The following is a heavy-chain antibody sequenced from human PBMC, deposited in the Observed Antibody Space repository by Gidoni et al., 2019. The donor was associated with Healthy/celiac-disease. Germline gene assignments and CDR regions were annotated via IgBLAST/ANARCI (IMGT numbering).Heavy chain of an antibody. CDR1: GGSISRGSYY. J-gene: IGHJ4*02. D-gene: IGHD6-19*01. Sequence: QVQLQESGPGLVKPSQTLSLTCTVSGGSISRGSYYWSWIRQPAGKGLEWIGRIYTSGSTNYNPSLKSRVTMSVDTSKKQFSLKLSSVTAADTAVYYCASGIAVAGPGSFDYWGQGTLVTVSS. CDR3: ASGIAVAGPGSFDY. CDR2: IYTSGST. V-gene: IGHV4-61*02.